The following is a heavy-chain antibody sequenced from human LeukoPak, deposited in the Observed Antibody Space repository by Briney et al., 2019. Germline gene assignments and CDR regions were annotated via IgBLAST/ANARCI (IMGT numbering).Heavy chain of an antibody. V-gene: IGHV4-59*01. Sequence: SETLSLTCTVSGGSISSYYWSWLRQPPGKGLEGIGYIYYSGSTNYNPSLKSRVTISVDSSKNQFSLKLSSVTAADTAVYYCASALATPREDMDYYYYMDVWGKGTTVTVSS. CDR2: IYYSGST. CDR1: GGSISSYY. J-gene: IGHJ6*03. CDR3: ASALATPREDMDYYYYMDV. D-gene: IGHD2-15*01.